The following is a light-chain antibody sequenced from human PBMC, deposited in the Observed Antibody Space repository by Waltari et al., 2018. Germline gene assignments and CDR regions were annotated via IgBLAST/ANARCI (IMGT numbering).Light chain of an antibody. CDR2: DTS. CDR3: QQRANWPPT. CDR1: QSVSAF. V-gene: IGKV3-11*01. Sequence: EIVLTQSPATLSLSPGDRAPLSCRASQSVSAFLAWYQQRPGQAPSLLIYDTSSRATGVPARFTASGSGTDFTLTISSLEPEDFAVYYCQQRANWPPTFGQGTKLEIK. J-gene: IGKJ2*01.